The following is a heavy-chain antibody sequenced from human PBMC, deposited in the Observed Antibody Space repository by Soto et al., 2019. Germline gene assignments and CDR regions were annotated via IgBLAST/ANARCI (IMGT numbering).Heavy chain of an antibody. Sequence: SETLSLTCTVSGGSISSSSYYWGWIRQPPGKGLEWIGSIYYSGSTYYNPSLKSRVTISVDTSKNQFSLKLSSVTAADTAVYYCARHVSTHRWTPYYFDYWGQGTLVTVSS. V-gene: IGHV4-39*01. CDR3: ARHVSTHRWTPYYFDY. CDR1: GGSISSSSYY. J-gene: IGHJ4*02. CDR2: IYYSGST. D-gene: IGHD2-15*01.